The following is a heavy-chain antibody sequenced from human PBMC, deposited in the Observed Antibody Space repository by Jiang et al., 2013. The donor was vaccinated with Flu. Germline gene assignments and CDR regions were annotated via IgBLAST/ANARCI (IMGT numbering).Heavy chain of an antibody. CDR2: IDPSDSYT. D-gene: IGHD2-2*01. J-gene: IGHJ6*02. Sequence: GAEVKKPGESLRISCKGSGYSFTSYWISWVRQMPGKGLEWMGRIDPSDSYTNYSPSFQGHVTISADKSISTAYLQWSSLKASDTAMYYCARSPIAVDCSSTSCLLGYYGMDVWGQGDHGHRLL. V-gene: IGHV5-10-1*01. CDR1: GYSFTSYW. CDR3: ARSPIAVDCSSTSCLLGYYGMDV.